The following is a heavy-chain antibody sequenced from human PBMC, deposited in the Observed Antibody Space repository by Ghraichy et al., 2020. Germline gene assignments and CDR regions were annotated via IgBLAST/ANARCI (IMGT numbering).Heavy chain of an antibody. CDR3: ARDRMGGCSGGSCYYYGMDV. D-gene: IGHD2-15*01. V-gene: IGHV3-21*01. CDR1: GFTFSSYS. CDR2: ISSSSSYI. J-gene: IGHJ6*02. Sequence: GGSLRLSCAASGFTFSSYSMNWVRQAPGKGLEWVSSISSSSSYIYYADSVKGRFTISRDNAKNSLYLQMNSLRAEDTAVYYCARDRMGGCSGGSCYYYGMDVWGQGTTVTVSS.